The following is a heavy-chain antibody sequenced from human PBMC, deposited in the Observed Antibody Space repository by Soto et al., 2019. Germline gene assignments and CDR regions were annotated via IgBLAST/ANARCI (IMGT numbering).Heavy chain of an antibody. CDR3: ARDRSTHDY. Sequence: QGQLVQSGVEVQKPGASVKVSCKASGYTFTDYGINWVRQAPGQGLEWMGWISAYNGNTNYAQNLQARVTMTTDTPTRPDYMELRSRSSDDTAVYYCARDRSTHDYWGQGSLIAASS. CDR1: GYTFTDYG. V-gene: IGHV1-18*01. J-gene: IGHJ4*02. D-gene: IGHD1-1*01. CDR2: ISAYNGNT.